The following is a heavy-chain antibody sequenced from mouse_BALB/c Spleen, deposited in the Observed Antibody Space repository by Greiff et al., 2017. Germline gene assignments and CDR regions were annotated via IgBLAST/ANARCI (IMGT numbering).Heavy chain of an antibody. D-gene: IGHD1-1*01. Sequence: VQLQESAAELARPGASVKMSCKASGYTFTSYTMHWVKQRPGQGLEWIGYINPSSGYTEYNQKFKDKTTLTADKSSSTAYMQLSSLTSEDSAVYYCARSGDYYGYFDYWGQGTTLTVSS. V-gene: IGHV1-4*02. CDR2: INPSSGYT. J-gene: IGHJ2*01. CDR3: ARSGDYYGYFDY. CDR1: GYTFTSYT.